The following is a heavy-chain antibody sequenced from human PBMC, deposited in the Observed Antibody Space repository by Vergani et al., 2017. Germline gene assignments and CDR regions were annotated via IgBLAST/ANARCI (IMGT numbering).Heavy chain of an antibody. J-gene: IGHJ6*02. Sequence: QVQLQESGPGLVKPSETLSLPCTVSGGSLSSYYWSWIRQPPGRGLEWSGYIYYSGSTNYNPSLKSRVTISVDTSKNQFALKLSSVTAADTAVYYCARDPEYEFLSGQVYGMDVWGQGTTVTVSS. CDR2: IYYSGST. CDR1: GGSLSSYY. D-gene: IGHD3-3*01. CDR3: ARDPEYEFLSGQVYGMDV. V-gene: IGHV4-59*01.